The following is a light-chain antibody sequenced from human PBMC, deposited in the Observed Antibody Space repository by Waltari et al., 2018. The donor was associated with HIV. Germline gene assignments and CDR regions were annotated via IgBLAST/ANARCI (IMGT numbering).Light chain of an antibody. Sequence: AIWMTQSPSSFSASTGDRVTITCRASQAISSYLAWYQQKPGKAPKLLIYAASTLQSGVPSRFSGSGSGTDFTLTISCLQSEDFATYYCQQYYSYPPLTFGGGTKVEIK. CDR1: QAISSY. J-gene: IGKJ4*01. CDR3: QQYYSYPPLT. V-gene: IGKV1-8*01. CDR2: AAS.